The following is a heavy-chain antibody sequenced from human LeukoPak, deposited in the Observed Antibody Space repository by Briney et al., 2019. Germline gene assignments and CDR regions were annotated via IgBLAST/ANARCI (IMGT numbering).Heavy chain of an antibody. CDR2: ISSSTTYM. J-gene: IGHJ4*02. CDR1: GFTFSTYG. CDR3: ARVGIAVAF. D-gene: IGHD6-19*01. Sequence: TGGSLRLSCAASGFTFSTYGMDWVRQAPGRGLEWVSSISSSTTYMYYADSVKGRFTISRDNSKNTLYLQMNSLRAEDTAVYYCARVGIAVAFWGQGTLVTVSS. V-gene: IGHV3-21*01.